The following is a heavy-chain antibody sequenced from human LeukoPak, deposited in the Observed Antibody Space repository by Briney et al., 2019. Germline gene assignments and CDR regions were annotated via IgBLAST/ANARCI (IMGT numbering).Heavy chain of an antibody. CDR2: IIPILGIA. CDR3: ARCHPFWSGYYFDFDY. D-gene: IGHD3-3*01. J-gene: IGHJ4*02. CDR1: GGTFSSYA. V-gene: IGHV1-69*04. Sequence: SVKVSCKASGGTFSSYAISWVRQAPGQGLEWMGRIIPILGIANYAQKFQGRVTITADKSTSTAYMELRSLRSDDTAVYYCARCHPFWSGYYFDFDYWGQGTLVTVSS.